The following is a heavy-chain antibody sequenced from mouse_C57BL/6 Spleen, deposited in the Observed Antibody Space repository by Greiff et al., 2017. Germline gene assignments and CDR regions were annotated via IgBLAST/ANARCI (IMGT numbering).Heavy chain of an antibody. D-gene: IGHD1-1*01. CDR1: GYTFTSYW. CDR3: ARCYGSRDWYFDV. Sequence: VQLQQPGAELVMPGASVKLSCKASGYTFTSYWMHWVKQRPGQGLEWIGEIDPSDSYTNYNQKFKGKSTLTVAKSSSTAYMQLSSLTSEDSAVYYCARCYGSRDWYFDVWGTGTTVTVSS. V-gene: IGHV1-69*01. J-gene: IGHJ1*03. CDR2: IDPSDSYT.